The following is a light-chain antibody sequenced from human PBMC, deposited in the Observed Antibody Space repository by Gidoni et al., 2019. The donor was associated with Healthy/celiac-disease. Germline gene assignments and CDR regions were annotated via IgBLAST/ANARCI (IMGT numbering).Light chain of an antibody. V-gene: IGKV4-1*01. J-gene: IGKJ2*01. CDR2: WAS. CDR3: QQYYSTTLT. Sequence: DIVMTQSPDSLAVSLGERATINCKSSQSVLYSSNNKNYLAWYQQKPGQPPKLLIYWASTRESGVTDRGSGSGSGTDFTLTISSLQAEDVAVYYCQQYYSTTLTFGQGTKLEIK. CDR1: QSVLYSSNNKNY.